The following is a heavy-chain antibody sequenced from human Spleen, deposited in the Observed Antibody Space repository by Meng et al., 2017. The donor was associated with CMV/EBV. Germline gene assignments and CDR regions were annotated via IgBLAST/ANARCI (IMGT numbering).Heavy chain of an antibody. CDR1: GYSISSGYY. V-gene: IGHV4-38-2*02. Sequence: GSLRLSCTVSGYSISSGYYWGWIRQPPGKGLEWIGSIYHSGSTYYNLSLKSRVTISVDTSKNQFSLKLSSVTAADTAVYYCARDAITYYYGSGTDWGQGTLVTVSS. D-gene: IGHD3-10*01. CDR2: IYHSGST. J-gene: IGHJ4*02. CDR3: ARDAITYYYGSGTD.